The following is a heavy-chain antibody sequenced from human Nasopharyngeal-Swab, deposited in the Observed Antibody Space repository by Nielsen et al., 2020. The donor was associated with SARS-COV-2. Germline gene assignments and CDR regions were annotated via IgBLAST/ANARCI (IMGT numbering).Heavy chain of an antibody. CDR1: GYTFTSYD. D-gene: IGHD5-12*01. CDR3: ARGFIVATIFHYYYYMDV. V-gene: IGHV1-8*01. J-gene: IGHJ6*03. Sequence: ASVKVSCKASGYTFTSYDINWARQATGQGLEWMGWMNPNSGNTGYAQKFQGRVTMTRNTSISTVHMELSSLRSEDTAVYYCARGFIVATIFHYYYYMDVWGKGTTVTVSS. CDR2: MNPNSGNT.